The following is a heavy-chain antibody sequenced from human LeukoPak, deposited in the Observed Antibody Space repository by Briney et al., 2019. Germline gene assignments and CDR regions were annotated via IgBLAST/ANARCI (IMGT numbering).Heavy chain of an antibody. CDR2: IKQDGSDK. J-gene: IGHJ4*02. CDR1: GFTFSSYW. CDR3: ARGGGHLDC. Sequence: GGSLRLSCAASGFTFSSYWMSWVRQAPGKGLEWVANIKQDGSDKYYLTSVRGRFTISRDNAKNSLFLQMNSLRVEDTAVYYCARGGGHLDCWGQGTLVTVSS. D-gene: IGHD4-23*01. V-gene: IGHV3-7*03.